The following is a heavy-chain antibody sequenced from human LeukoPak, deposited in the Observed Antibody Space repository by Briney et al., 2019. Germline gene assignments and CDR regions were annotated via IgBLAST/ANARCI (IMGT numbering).Heavy chain of an antibody. CDR3: ARDDLAYCGGDCYSSLDY. J-gene: IGHJ4*02. V-gene: IGHV3-33*01. D-gene: IGHD2-21*02. CDR2: IWYDGSNK. CDR1: GFTFSSYG. Sequence: GRSLRLSCAASGFTFSSYGMHWVRQAPGKGLEWVAVIWYDGSNKYYADSVKGRFTISRDNSKNTLYLQMNSLRAEDTAVYYCARDDLAYCGGDCYSSLDYWGQGTLVTVSS.